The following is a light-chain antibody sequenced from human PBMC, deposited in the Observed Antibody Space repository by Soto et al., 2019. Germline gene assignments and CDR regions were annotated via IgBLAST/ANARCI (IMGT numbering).Light chain of an antibody. CDR3: CSYAGSDSDV. CDR1: SSDVGRFEY. Sequence: QSALTQPRSVSGSPGQSVTISCTGTSSDVGRFEYVSWYQQHPGEAPKVVVYDITKRPSGVADRFSGSKSGNTASLTISGLQAEDEADDYCCSYAGSDSDVFGTGTKLTGL. J-gene: IGLJ1*01. CDR2: DIT. V-gene: IGLV2-11*01.